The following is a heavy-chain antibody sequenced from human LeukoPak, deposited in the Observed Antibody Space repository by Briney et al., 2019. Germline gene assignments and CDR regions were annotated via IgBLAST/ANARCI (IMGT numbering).Heavy chain of an antibody. CDR2: ISYSGST. J-gene: IGHJ4*02. D-gene: IGHD3-16*01. V-gene: IGHV4-59*08. Sequence: SETLSLTCTVSGGSISSYYWSWIRQPPGKGLQWIGYISYSGSTNYNSSLKSRVTISVDTSKNRFSLKLRSVTAADTAVYYCARFGSDTYGYKYYFDYWGQGALVTVSS. CDR3: ARFGSDTYGYKYYFDY. CDR1: GGSISSYY.